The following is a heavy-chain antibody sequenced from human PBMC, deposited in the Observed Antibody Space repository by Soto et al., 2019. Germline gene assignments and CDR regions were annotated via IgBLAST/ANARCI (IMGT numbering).Heavy chain of an antibody. J-gene: IGHJ4*02. D-gene: IGHD2-2*02. V-gene: IGHV3-23*01. CDR1: GFTFSTYA. CDR3: ARGLGYCSSTSCYIWFDY. CDR2: ISGSGGSS. Sequence: GGSLRLSCAASGFTFSTYAMSWVRQAPGKGLEGVSGISGSGGSSYYAGPVKGRFTISRDNFKNTLGLQMNSLRAEDTAVHYCARGLGYCSSTSCYIWFDYWGQGTLVTVSS.